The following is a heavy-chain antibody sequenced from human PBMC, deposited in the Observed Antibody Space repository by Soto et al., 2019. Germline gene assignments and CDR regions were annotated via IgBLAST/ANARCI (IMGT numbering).Heavy chain of an antibody. CDR1: GGSFSSYA. D-gene: IGHD3-9*01. CDR2: IIPSFGTT. CDR3: ARDGGGGLRYCDWLPINYFDY. Sequence: SVKVSCKASGGSFSSYAISWVRQAPGQGLEWMGWIIPSFGTTNYSQKFQGRVTITRDTSASTAYMELSSLRSEDTAVYYCARDGGGGLRYCDWLPINYFDYWGQGTLVTVSS. J-gene: IGHJ4*02. V-gene: IGHV1-69*05.